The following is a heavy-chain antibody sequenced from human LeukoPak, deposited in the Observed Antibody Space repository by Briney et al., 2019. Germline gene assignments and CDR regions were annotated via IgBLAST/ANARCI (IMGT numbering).Heavy chain of an antibody. D-gene: IGHD2-2*01. V-gene: IGHV4-34*01. CDR3: ARGESPCGIVVVPAAYNWFDP. Sequence: RPSETLSLTCAVYGGSFSGYYWSWIRQPPGKGLEWIGEINHSGSTNYNPSLKSRVTISVDTSKNQFSLKLSSVTAADTAVYYCARGESPCGIVVVPAAYNWFDPWGQGTLVTVSS. J-gene: IGHJ5*02. CDR2: INHSGST. CDR1: GGSFSGYY.